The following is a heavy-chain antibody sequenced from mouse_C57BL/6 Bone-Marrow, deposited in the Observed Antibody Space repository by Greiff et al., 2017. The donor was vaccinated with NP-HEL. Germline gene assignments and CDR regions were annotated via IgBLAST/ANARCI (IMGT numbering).Heavy chain of an antibody. CDR1: GFNIKDDY. CDR2: IDPENGDT. Sequence: EVQLQQSGAELVRPGASVKLSCTASGFNIKDDYMHWVKQRPEQGLEWIGWIDPENGDTEYASKFQGKATITADTSSNTAYLQLSSLTSEGSAVYYCARCSHYCSNYWYFDVWGTGTTVTVSS. J-gene: IGHJ1*03. V-gene: IGHV14-4*01. CDR3: ARCSHYCSNYWYFDV. D-gene: IGHD1-1*01.